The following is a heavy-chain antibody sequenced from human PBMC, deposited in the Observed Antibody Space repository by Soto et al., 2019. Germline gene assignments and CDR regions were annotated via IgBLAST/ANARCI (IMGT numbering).Heavy chain of an antibody. CDR2: IYYSGST. J-gene: IGHJ5*02. V-gene: IGHV4-59*08. Sequence: QVQLQESGPGLVKPSETLSLTCTVSGGSISSYYWSWIRQPPGKGLEWIGYIYYSGSTKYNPSLKRRVTISVDTSKNQFSLKLSSVTAADTAVYYCARQSCSSTSCYSWVSWFDPWGQGTLVTVSS. D-gene: IGHD2-2*01. CDR3: ARQSCSSTSCYSWVSWFDP. CDR1: GGSISSYY.